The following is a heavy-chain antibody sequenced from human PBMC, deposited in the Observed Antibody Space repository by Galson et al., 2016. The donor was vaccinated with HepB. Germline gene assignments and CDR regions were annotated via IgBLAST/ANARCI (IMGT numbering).Heavy chain of an antibody. CDR1: GFTFSSYG. J-gene: IGHJ4*02. CDR2: ISSTGTTI. Sequence: SLRLSCAASGFTFSSYGMNWVRQAPGKGLEWVSYISSTGTTINYADSVKGRLTISRDNAKNSMYLQLNSLRDEDTAVYYCARGGSSRPDSWGQGTRVTVSS. CDR3: ARGGSSRPDS. V-gene: IGHV3-48*02. D-gene: IGHD6-13*01.